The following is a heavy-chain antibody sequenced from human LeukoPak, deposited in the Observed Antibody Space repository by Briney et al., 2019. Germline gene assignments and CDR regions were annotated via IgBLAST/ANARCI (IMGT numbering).Heavy chain of an antibody. V-gene: IGHV1-2*02. J-gene: IGHJ5*02. CDR3: ARPGLHDYDWFDP. CDR2: INPNSGGT. D-gene: IGHD4-17*01. Sequence: GASVKVSCKASGYTFTGYYMHWVRQAPGQGLEWMGWINPNSGGTNYAQKFQGRVTMTRDTSISTAYMELSRLKSDDTAVYYCARPGLHDYDWFDPWGQGTLVTVSS. CDR1: GYTFTGYY.